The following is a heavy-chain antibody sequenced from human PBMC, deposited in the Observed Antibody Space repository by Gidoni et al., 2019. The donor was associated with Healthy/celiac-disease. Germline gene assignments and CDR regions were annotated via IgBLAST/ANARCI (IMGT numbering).Heavy chain of an antibody. CDR3: AKDISGSSTPYFDY. CDR2: ISWNSGSI. J-gene: IGHJ4*02. D-gene: IGHD6-13*01. Sequence: VRQAPGKGLEWVSGISWNSGSIGYADSVKGRFTISRDNAKNSLYLQMNSLRAEDTALYYCAKDISGSSTPYFDYWGQGTLVTVSS. V-gene: IGHV3-9*01.